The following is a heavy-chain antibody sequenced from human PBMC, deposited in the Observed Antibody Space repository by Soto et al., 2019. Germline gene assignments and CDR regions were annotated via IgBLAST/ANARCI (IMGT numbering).Heavy chain of an antibody. D-gene: IGHD3-3*01. CDR1: GGSISSSSYY. CDR3: ARSYYDCWSGYYTGDRVPCYFDY. J-gene: IGHJ4*02. Sequence: QLQLQESGPGLVKPSETLSLTCTVSGGSISSSSYYWGWIRQPPGKGLEWIGSIYYSGSTYYNPSLNSRVTLPVDRYRSQFSLKLRSVTAADTAVYYCARSYYDCWSGYYTGDRVPCYFDYWCQGTLVTVSS. CDR2: IYYSGST. V-gene: IGHV4-39*01.